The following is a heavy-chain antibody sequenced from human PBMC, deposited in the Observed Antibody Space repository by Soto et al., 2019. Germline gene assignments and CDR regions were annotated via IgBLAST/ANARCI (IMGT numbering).Heavy chain of an antibody. Sequence: QVQLQESGPGLVKPSETLSLTCTVSGGSISNDYWSWIRQPPGKGLEWIGHIYYNGNTNYNPSLKSRVTMSVDKSKSQISLKLSSVTAADTAVYYCTRANWYSEYWGQGTLVTVSS. CDR3: TRANWYSEY. CDR2: IYYNGNT. V-gene: IGHV4-59*01. J-gene: IGHJ4*02. D-gene: IGHD7-27*01. CDR1: GGSISNDY.